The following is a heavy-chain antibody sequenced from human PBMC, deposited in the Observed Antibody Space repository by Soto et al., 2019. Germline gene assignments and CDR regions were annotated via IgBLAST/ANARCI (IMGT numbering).Heavy chain of an antibody. Sequence: QVQLVQSGAEVKKPGSSVKVSCKASGGTFSSYTISWVRQAPGQGLEWMGRIIPILGIANYAQKFQGRVTITADKSTSTAYMELSSLRSEDTAVYYCARLTGSCPFDPWGQGTLVTVSS. CDR3: ARLTGSCPFDP. D-gene: IGHD3-9*01. J-gene: IGHJ5*02. CDR2: IIPILGIA. CDR1: GGTFSSYT. V-gene: IGHV1-69*02.